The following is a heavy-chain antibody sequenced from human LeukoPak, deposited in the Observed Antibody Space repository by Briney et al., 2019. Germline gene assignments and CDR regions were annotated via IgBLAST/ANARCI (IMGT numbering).Heavy chain of an antibody. J-gene: IGHJ5*02. CDR1: GYTFTSYD. Sequence: ASVKVSCKASGYTFTSYDINWVRQATGQGLEWMGWMNPNSGNTGYAQKFQGRVTMTRNTSISTAYMELSSLRSEDTAVYYCARGDNRDTMVRGVGNAFDPWGQGTLVTVSS. V-gene: IGHV1-8*01. D-gene: IGHD3-10*01. CDR2: MNPNSGNT. CDR3: ARGDNRDTMVRGVGNAFDP.